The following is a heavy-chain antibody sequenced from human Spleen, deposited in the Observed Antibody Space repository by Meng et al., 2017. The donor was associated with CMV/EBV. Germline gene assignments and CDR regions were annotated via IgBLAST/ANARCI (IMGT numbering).Heavy chain of an antibody. J-gene: IGHJ6*02. Sequence: GGSLRLSCAASGFTFSNAWMSWVRQAPGQGLEWVGRIKSKTDGGTTDYAAPVKGRFTISRDDSKDTLYLQMNSLKTEDTALYYCTTSPTVTTQRAYYYYGMDVWGQGTTVTVSS. D-gene: IGHD4-11*01. V-gene: IGHV3-15*01. CDR1: GFTFSNAW. CDR2: IKSKTDGGTT. CDR3: TTSPTVTTQRAYYYYGMDV.